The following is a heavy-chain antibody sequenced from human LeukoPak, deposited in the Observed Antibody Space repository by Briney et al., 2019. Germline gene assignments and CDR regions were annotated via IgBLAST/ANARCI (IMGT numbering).Heavy chain of an antibody. CDR3: ARTLLLWFGELSVDGTDYYFDY. V-gene: IGHV1-69*05. J-gene: IGHJ4*02. D-gene: IGHD3-10*01. Sequence: SVKVSSMASGGTFSSYAISWVRQAPGQGLEWMGRIIPIFGTANYAQTFQGRVTISTDESPSTAYIELSSLRSEDTAVYYCARTLLLWFGELSVDGTDYYFDYWGQGTLVTVSS. CDR2: IIPIFGTA. CDR1: GGTFSSYA.